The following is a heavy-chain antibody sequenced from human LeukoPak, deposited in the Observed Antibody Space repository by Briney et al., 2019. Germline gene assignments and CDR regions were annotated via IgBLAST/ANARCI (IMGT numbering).Heavy chain of an antibody. V-gene: IGHV4-30-4*07. CDR3: ARDHNEYCSGGSCYIDAFDI. J-gene: IGHJ3*02. CDR1: GGSISSGGYS. CDR2: IYYSGST. D-gene: IGHD2-15*01. Sequence: SETLSLTCAVSGGSISSGGYSWSWIRQPPGKGLEWHGYIYYSGSTYYNPSLKSRVTISLDTSQNQLSLKLSSVTAADTAVYYCARDHNEYCSGGSCYIDAFDIWGQGTMVTVSS.